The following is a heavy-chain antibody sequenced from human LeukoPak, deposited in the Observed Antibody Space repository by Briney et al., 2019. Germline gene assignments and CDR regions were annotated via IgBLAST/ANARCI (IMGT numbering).Heavy chain of an antibody. J-gene: IGHJ2*01. CDR2: IYYSGST. CDR3: ARGVVVVTPHWYFDL. CDR1: GGSISSGGYS. V-gene: IGHV4-30-4*07. Sequence: SETLSLTCAVSGGSISSGGYSWSWIRQPPGKVLEWIGYIYYSGSTYYNPSLKSRVTISVDTSKNQFSLKLSSVTAADTAVYYCARGVVVVTPHWYFDLWGRGTLVTVSS. D-gene: IGHD3-22*01.